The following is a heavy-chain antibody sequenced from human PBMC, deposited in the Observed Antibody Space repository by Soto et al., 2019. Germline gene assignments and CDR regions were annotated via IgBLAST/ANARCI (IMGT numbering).Heavy chain of an antibody. CDR2: IWYDGSNK. CDR1: GFTFSSYG. D-gene: IGHD6-19*01. J-gene: IGHJ4*02. Sequence: GGSLRLSCAASGFTFSSYGMHWVRQAPGKGLEWVAVIWYDGSNKYYAESVKGRFTISRDNSKNTLYLQMNSLRAEDAAVYYCARDSHVGSGWQLTADYWGQGTLVTVSS. V-gene: IGHV3-33*01. CDR3: ARDSHVGSGWQLTADY.